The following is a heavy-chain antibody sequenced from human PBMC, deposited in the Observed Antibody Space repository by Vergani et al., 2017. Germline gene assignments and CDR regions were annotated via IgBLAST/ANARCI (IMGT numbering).Heavy chain of an antibody. J-gene: IGHJ6*03. D-gene: IGHD1-26*01. CDR2: IIPILGIA. CDR1: GGTFSSYA. CDR3: ARELRGSYYGATTGYYYMDV. V-gene: IGHV1-69*04. Sequence: QVQLVQSGAEVKKPGSSVKVSCKASGGTFSSYAISWVRQAPGQGLEWMGRIIPILGIANYAQKFQGRVTLTADKSTSTAYMELSSLRSEDTAVYYCARELRGSYYGATTGYYYMDVWGKGTTVTVSS.